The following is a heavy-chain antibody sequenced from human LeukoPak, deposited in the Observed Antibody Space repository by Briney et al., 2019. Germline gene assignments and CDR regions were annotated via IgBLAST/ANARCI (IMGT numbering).Heavy chain of an antibody. Sequence: GASVKVSCKASGYTFTSYDINWVRQATGQGLVWMGWMNPNSGNTGYAQKFQGRVTITRNTSISTAYMELSGLRSEDTAVYYCARETKYYFDYWGQGTLVTVSS. CDR1: GYTFTSYD. J-gene: IGHJ4*02. V-gene: IGHV1-8*03. CDR3: ARETKYYFDY. CDR2: MNPNSGNT.